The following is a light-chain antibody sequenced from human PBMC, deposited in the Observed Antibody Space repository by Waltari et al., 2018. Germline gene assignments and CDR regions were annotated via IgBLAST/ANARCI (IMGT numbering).Light chain of an antibody. J-gene: IGLJ1*01. CDR3: SSYTSSRTRV. V-gene: IGLV2-14*01. CDR2: DVS. CDR1: NSDGRGYSY. Sequence: QSALTQPASVSGSPGQSITIPCTGTNSDGRGYSYVSWYQQHPGKAPKLMIYDVSNRPSGVSNRFSGSKSGNTASLTISGLQAEDEADYYCSSYTSSRTRVFGTGTKVTVL.